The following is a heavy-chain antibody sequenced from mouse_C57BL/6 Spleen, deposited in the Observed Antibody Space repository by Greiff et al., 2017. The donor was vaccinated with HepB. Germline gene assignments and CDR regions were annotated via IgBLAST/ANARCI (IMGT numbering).Heavy chain of an antibody. Sequence: VKVVESGAELVRPGASVKLSCKASGYTFTDYYINWVKQRPGQGLEWIARIYPGSGNTYYNEKFKGKATLTAEKSSSTAYMQLSSLTSEDSAVYFCARGKGTYDYWGQGTTLTVSS. CDR1: GYTFTDYY. CDR3: ARGKGTYDY. D-gene: IGHD3-3*01. CDR2: IYPGSGNT. J-gene: IGHJ2*01. V-gene: IGHV1-76*01.